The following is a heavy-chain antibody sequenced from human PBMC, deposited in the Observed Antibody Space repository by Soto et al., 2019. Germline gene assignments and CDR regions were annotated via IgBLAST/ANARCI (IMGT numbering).Heavy chain of an antibody. J-gene: IGHJ3*02. CDR1: GCSISSYY. Sequence: SETLSLTCTFSGCSISSYYWSWIRQSPGKGLEWIGEIHHSGSTNYNPSLKSRVTISVDNSKNQFSLKLTSVTAADTAVYYCTTEAYDNSGSLAFDIWGPGTLVTVSS. CDR2: IHHSGST. D-gene: IGHD3-22*01. CDR3: TTEAYDNSGSLAFDI. V-gene: IGHV4-59*08.